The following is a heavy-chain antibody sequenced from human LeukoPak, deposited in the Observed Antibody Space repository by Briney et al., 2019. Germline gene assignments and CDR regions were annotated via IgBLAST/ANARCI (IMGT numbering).Heavy chain of an antibody. CDR1: GFTFSSCA. J-gene: IGHJ4*02. CDR3: AKEFAPWLVRYYFDY. Sequence: GGSLRLSCEASGFTFSSCATSWVRQAPGKGLEWVSTISGSGGSTYYADSVKGRFTISRDNSKNTLYLQMNSLRAEDTAVYYCAKEFAPWLVRYYFDYWGQGTLVTVSS. D-gene: IGHD6-19*01. V-gene: IGHV3-23*01. CDR2: ISGSGGST.